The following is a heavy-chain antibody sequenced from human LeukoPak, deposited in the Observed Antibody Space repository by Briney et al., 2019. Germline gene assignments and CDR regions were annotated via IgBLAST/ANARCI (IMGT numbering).Heavy chain of an antibody. CDR3: AREFLSSGYCSSTSCYRTRLRYGMDL. J-gene: IGHJ6*02. CDR1: GGSISSYY. D-gene: IGHD2-2*01. Sequence: SETLSLTCTVSGGSISSYYWCWIRQPAGKGLEWIGRIYTSGSTNYNPSLKSRVTMSVDTSKNQFSLKLSSVTAADTAVYYCAREFLSSGYCSSTSCYRTRLRYGMDLWGQGTTVTVSS. CDR2: IYTSGST. V-gene: IGHV4-4*07.